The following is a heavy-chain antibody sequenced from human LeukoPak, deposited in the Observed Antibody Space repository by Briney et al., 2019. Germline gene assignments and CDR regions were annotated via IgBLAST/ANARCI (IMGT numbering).Heavy chain of an antibody. Sequence: ASVRVSCKASGYTFTGYYMHWVRQAPGQGLEWMGWINPNSGGTNYAQKFQGRVTMTRDTSISTAYMELSRLRSDDTAVYYCARDRLSYYGSGSYVETHDYWFDPWGQGTLVTVSS. J-gene: IGHJ5*02. CDR3: ARDRLSYYGSGSYVETHDYWFDP. D-gene: IGHD3-10*01. CDR1: GYTFTGYY. V-gene: IGHV1-2*02. CDR2: INPNSGGT.